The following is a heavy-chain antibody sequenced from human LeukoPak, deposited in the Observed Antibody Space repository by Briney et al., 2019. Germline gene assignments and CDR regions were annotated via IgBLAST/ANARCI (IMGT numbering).Heavy chain of an antibody. CDR1: GFTFDDYA. D-gene: IGHD6-19*01. J-gene: IGHJ4*02. Sequence: GGSLRLSCAASGFTFDDYAMHWVRQAPGKGLEWVSAISGSGGSTYYADSVKGRFTISRDNSKNTLYLQMNSLRAEDTAVYYCAKASSGWPLIDYWGQGTLVTVSS. CDR2: ISGSGGST. CDR3: AKASSGWPLIDY. V-gene: IGHV3-23*01.